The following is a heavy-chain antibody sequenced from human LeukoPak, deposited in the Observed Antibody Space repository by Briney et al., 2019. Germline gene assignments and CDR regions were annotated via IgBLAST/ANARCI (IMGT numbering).Heavy chain of an antibody. Sequence: SETLSLTFTVSGGSINNYYWSWIRQPPGKGLEWIGYIYYRGSTNYNPPLKSRVTFSVDTSKNQFSLKLNSVTAADTAVYYCARGGDYGDLRYFDYWGQGTLVTVSS. CDR1: GGSINNYY. J-gene: IGHJ4*02. D-gene: IGHD4-17*01. V-gene: IGHV4-59*01. CDR2: IYYRGST. CDR3: ARGGDYGDLRYFDY.